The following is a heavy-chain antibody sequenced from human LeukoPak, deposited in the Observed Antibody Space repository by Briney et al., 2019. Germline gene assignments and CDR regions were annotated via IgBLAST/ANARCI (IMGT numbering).Heavy chain of an antibody. J-gene: IGHJ4*02. CDR2: ILGSGGST. CDR1: GFTFSNYA. D-gene: IGHD3-9*01. Sequence: GGSLRLSCAAPGFTFSNYAMSWVRQAPGKGLEWVSAILGSGGSTYYADSVKGRFTVSRDNSKSTLYLQMNSLRAEDTALYYCAKWGDYDVLTGYYVPDYWGQGTLVSVSS. V-gene: IGHV3-23*01. CDR3: AKWGDYDVLTGYYVPDY.